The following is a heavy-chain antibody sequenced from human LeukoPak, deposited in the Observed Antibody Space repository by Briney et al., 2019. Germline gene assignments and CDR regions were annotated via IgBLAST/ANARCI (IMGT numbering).Heavy chain of an antibody. CDR1: VYTFAAYY. V-gene: IGHV1-2*02. J-gene: IGHJ6*02. CDR2: INPNSGGT. D-gene: IGHD6-6*01. Sequence: ASVKVSFKASVYTFAAYYMHWVRQAPGQGLEWMGWINPNSGGTNYAQNFQGRVTMTRDTSISTAYMELSRLTSDGTAVYYCAALKASADYYYGMDVWGQGTTVTVSS. CDR3: AALKASADYYYGMDV.